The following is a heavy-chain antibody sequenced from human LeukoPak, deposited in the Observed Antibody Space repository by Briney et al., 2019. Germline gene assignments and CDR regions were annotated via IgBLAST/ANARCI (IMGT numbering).Heavy chain of an antibody. D-gene: IGHD2/OR15-2a*01. CDR1: GGTFSKNA. CDR3: ARVQAVGVPVAIDAYYSYGLDV. Sequence: SVKVSCKTSGGTFSKNAISWVRQAPGRGLEWMGRIIPIVGVTNYAQKFQGRVTITADTSTTTAFLDLTSLKSEDTAVYYCARVQAVGVPVAIDAYYSYGLDVWGQGTTVTVSS. V-gene: IGHV1-69*04. J-gene: IGHJ6*02. CDR2: IIPIVGVT.